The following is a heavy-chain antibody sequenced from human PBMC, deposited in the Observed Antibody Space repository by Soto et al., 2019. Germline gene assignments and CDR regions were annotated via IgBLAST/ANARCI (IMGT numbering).Heavy chain of an antibody. J-gene: IGHJ6*02. CDR2: ISAYNGKT. CDR3: ARDIVVVVAATPYYYYGMDV. D-gene: IGHD2-15*01. Sequence: SGKVCFKASCYTFTSYGISWVRQAPGQGLEWMGWISAYNGKTNYAQKLQGRVTMTTDTSTSTAYMELRSLRSDDTAVYYCARDIVVVVAATPYYYYGMDVWGQGTTVTVSS. V-gene: IGHV1-18*01. CDR1: CYTFTSYG.